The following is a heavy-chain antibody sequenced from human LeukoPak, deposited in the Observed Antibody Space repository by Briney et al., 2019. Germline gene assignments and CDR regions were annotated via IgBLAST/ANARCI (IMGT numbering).Heavy chain of an antibody. V-gene: IGHV3-23*01. CDR2: ISRSGGST. Sequence: PGGSLRLSCAASGFTFSSYAMSWVRQAPGKGLEWVSAISRSGGSTYYADSVKGRFTISRDNSKNTLYLQMNSLRAEETAVYYCAKDWSKVDGPIDYWGQGTPVTVSS. CDR3: AKDWSKVDGPIDY. CDR1: GFTFSSYA. J-gene: IGHJ4*02. D-gene: IGHD6-19*01.